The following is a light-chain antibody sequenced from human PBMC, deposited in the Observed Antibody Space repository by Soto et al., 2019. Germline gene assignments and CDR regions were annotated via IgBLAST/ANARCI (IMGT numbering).Light chain of an antibody. Sequence: EIVMTQSPATLSVSPGEGATLSCRASQSVSSNLAWYQQKPGQAPRLLIYGASTRATGLPAMFRGSGSGTDFTLTISSLQSVDFAVYYCQQYNNWPRTFGQGTKVEIK. V-gene: IGKV3-15*01. CDR2: GAS. J-gene: IGKJ1*01. CDR3: QQYNNWPRT. CDR1: QSVSSN.